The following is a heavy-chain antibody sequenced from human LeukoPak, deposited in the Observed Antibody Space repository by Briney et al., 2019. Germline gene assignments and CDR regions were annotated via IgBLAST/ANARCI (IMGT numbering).Heavy chain of an antibody. CDR2: IYHSGST. CDR3: ARVSVYMGYNFDY. Sequence: SETLSLTXAVSGYSISSGYYWGWLRQPPGKGLEWIGSIYHSGSTYYNPSLKSRVTISVDTSKNQFSLKLSSVTAADTAVYYCARVSVYMGYNFDYWGQGTLVTVSS. J-gene: IGHJ4*02. V-gene: IGHV4-38-2*01. D-gene: IGHD5-24*01. CDR1: GYSISSGYY.